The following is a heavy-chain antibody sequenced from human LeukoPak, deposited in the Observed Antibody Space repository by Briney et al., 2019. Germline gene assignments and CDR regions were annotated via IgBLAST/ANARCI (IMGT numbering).Heavy chain of an antibody. CDR1: GYTFTGYD. CDR2: IIPNRGGT. CDR3: ARVLRDGYNSWYFDY. J-gene: IGHJ4*02. V-gene: IGHV1-2*06. D-gene: IGHD5-24*01. Sequence: ASVKVSCKASGYTFTGYDIHWVRQAPGQGLEWMGRIIPNRGGTNHAQKFQGRVTMTRDTSISTAYMELSGLRSDDTAVYYCARVLRDGYNSWYFDYWGQGTLVTVSS.